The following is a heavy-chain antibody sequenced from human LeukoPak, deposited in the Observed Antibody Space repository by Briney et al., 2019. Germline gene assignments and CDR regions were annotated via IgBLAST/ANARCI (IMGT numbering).Heavy chain of an antibody. CDR1: GFTFSSYA. J-gene: IGHJ3*02. CDR2: ISGSGGST. CDR3: AKDVDYGDQRSYAFDI. V-gene: IGHV3-23*01. Sequence: GGSLRLSCAASGFTFSSYAMSWVRQAPGKGLEWVSAISGSGGSTYYADSVKGRFTISRDNSKNTLYLQMNSLRAEDTAVYYCAKDVDYGDQRSYAFDIWGQGTMVTVSS. D-gene: IGHD4-17*01.